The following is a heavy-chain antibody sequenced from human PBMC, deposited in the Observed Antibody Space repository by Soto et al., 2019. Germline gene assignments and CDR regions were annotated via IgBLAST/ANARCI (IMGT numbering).Heavy chain of an antibody. CDR3: ARDPSKTSVTTSIDH. Sequence: GGSLRLSCAASGFTFSNYGMHWVRQAPGKGLEWVAVIWYDGSYKYYEDSVKGRFTISRDNSKNTLYLQMNSLRVEDTAVYYCARDPSKTSVTTSIDHWGQGTQVTVSS. J-gene: IGHJ4*02. V-gene: IGHV3-33*01. D-gene: IGHD4-17*01. CDR1: GFTFSNYG. CDR2: IWYDGSYK.